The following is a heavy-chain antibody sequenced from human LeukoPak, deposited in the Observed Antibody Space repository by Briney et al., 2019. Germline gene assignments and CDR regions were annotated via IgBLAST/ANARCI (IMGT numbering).Heavy chain of an antibody. V-gene: IGHV3-30*02. CDR1: GFTFSSYG. Sequence: PGGSLRLSCAASGFTFSSYGMHWVRQAPGKGLEWVAFIRYDGSNKYYADSVKGRFTISRDNAKNTLYLQMNSLRAEDTAVYYCAREDIVVVPAAEPFDPWGQGTLVTVSS. CDR2: IRYDGSNK. J-gene: IGHJ5*02. CDR3: AREDIVVVPAAEPFDP. D-gene: IGHD2-2*01.